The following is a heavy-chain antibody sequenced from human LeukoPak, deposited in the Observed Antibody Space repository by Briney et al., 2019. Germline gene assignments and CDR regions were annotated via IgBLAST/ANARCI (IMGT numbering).Heavy chain of an antibody. Sequence: GGSLRLSCAASGFTFTDYFMTWIRQAPGKGVEWVSYISSSGSTIYYADSVKGRFTISSDNAKNSLYLQMNSLRAEDTAVYYCARDHWNDGGDYWGQGTLVTVSS. V-gene: IGHV3-11*04. CDR1: GFTFTDYF. D-gene: IGHD1-1*01. J-gene: IGHJ4*02. CDR2: ISSSGSTI. CDR3: ARDHWNDGGDY.